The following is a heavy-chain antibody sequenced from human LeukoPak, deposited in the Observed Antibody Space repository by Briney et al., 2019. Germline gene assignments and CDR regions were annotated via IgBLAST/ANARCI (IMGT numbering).Heavy chain of an antibody. Sequence: ASVRVSCKASGYSFSYFGIKWVRQAPGQGLEWMGWINCYNGNTNYAQKSEGRLTLTTDTATSSVYMELRNLRSDDTAVYYCARLNLAAAGRFPHDYWGQGTLVTVSS. CDR3: ARLNLAAAGRFPHDY. V-gene: IGHV1-18*01. CDR1: GYSFSYFG. CDR2: INCYNGNT. J-gene: IGHJ4*02. D-gene: IGHD6-13*01.